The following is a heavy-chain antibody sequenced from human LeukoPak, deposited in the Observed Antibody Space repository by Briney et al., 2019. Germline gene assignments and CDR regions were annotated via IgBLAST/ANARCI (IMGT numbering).Heavy chain of an antibody. V-gene: IGHV4-34*01. CDR3: ARIPAGLLYWYFDL. CDR2: INHSGST. CDR1: GGSFSGYY. D-gene: IGHD2-2*01. J-gene: IGHJ2*01. Sequence: SETLSLTCAVYGGSFSGYYWSWIRQPPGKGLEWIGEINHSGSTNYNPSLKSRVTISVDTSKNQFSLKLSSVTAADTAVYYCARIPAGLLYWYFDLWGRGTLVTVSS.